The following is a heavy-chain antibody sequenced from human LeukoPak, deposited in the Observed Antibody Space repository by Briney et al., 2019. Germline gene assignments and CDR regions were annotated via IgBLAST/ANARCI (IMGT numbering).Heavy chain of an antibody. CDR2: INHSGST. Sequence: SETLSLTCPVYGGSFSGYYWSWIRQPPGKGLEWIGEINHSGSTNYNPSLKSRVTISVDTSKNQFSLKLSSVTAADTAVYYCARGHSSGWYYYWGQGTLVTVSS. CDR3: ARGHSSGWYYY. CDR1: GGSFSGYY. V-gene: IGHV4-34*01. J-gene: IGHJ4*02. D-gene: IGHD6-19*01.